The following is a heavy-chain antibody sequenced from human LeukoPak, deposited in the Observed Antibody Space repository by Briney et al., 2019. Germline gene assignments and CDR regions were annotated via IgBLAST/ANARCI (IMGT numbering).Heavy chain of an antibody. J-gene: IGHJ4*02. Sequence: GGSLRLSCAASGFTFDDYGMSWVRQAPGKGLEWVSGISWNSGSIGYADSVKGRFTISRDNAKNSLYLQMNSLRAEDTALYYCAKDPGYDSSGQLDYWGQGTLVTVSS. D-gene: IGHD3-22*01. CDR2: ISWNSGSI. V-gene: IGHV3-9*01. CDR3: AKDPGYDSSGQLDY. CDR1: GFTFDDYG.